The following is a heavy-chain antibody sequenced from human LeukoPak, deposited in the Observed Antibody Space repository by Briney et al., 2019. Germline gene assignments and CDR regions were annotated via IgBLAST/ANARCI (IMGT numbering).Heavy chain of an antibody. Sequence: IGEINHSGSTNYNPSLKSRVTISVDTSKNQFSLKLSSVTAADTAVYYCARVRYSSGWPFDYWGQGTLVTVSS. D-gene: IGHD6-19*01. V-gene: IGHV4-34*01. CDR2: INHSGST. CDR3: ARVRYSSGWPFDY. J-gene: IGHJ4*02.